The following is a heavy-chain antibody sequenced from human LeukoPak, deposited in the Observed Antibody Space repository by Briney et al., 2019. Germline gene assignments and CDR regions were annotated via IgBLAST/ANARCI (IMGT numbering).Heavy chain of an antibody. CDR1: GFIFSNYE. CDR2: ISSSGKTI. V-gene: IGHV3-48*03. CDR3: ARDDYGGKLDI. Sequence: GGSLRLSCAASGFIFSNYEINWVRQAPGKGLEWVSYISSSGKTIYYADSVKGRFTISRDNAKNSLYLQMNSLRAEDTAVYYCARDDYGGKLDIWGQGTVVTVSS. J-gene: IGHJ3*02. D-gene: IGHD4-23*01.